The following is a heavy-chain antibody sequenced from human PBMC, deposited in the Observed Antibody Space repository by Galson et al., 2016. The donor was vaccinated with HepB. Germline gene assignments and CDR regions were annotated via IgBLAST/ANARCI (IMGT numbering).Heavy chain of an antibody. J-gene: IGHJ6*02. Sequence: SLRLSCAGSGFIFDDFAMHWVRQAPGKGLAGISGIGYNSNSIGYADSVRGRFTIFGDNAKDSLYLQMNSLRGEDSAIYYCAREVHQGSGIFVSYYYAMDVWGQGTTVTVSS. CDR3: AREVHQGSGIFVSYYYAMDV. V-gene: IGHV3-9*01. D-gene: IGHD3-10*01. CDR1: GFIFDDFA. CDR2: IGYNSNSI.